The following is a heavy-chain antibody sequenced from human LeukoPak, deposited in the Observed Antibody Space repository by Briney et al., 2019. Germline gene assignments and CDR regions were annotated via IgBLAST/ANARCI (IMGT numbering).Heavy chain of an antibody. CDR3: AKARGLYCSSTSCYECDV. CDR2: INPNSGGT. D-gene: IGHD2-2*01. J-gene: IGHJ6*04. Sequence: GASVKVSCKASGYTFTAYYIHWVRQAPGQGLEWMGWINPNSGGTNSAQKFQGRVTLTRDTSITTAYMEVSRLRSDDTAVYYCAKARGLYCSSTSCYECDVWGKGTTVTVSS. V-gene: IGHV1-2*02. CDR1: GYTFTAYY.